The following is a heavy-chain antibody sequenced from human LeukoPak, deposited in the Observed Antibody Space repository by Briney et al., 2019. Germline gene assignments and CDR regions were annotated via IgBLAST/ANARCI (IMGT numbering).Heavy chain of an antibody. CDR3: ARDSLEYYDFWRGYTKSYYDYGMDV. V-gene: IGHV3-33*01. CDR1: GFTFSSYG. CDR2: IWYDGSNK. Sequence: GGSLRLSCGACGFTFSSYGMHWVREAPGKGLVWVGVIWYDGSNKYYADSVKGRFTISRDNCKNTLYLQMNSLIAEDTAVYYCARDSLEYYDFWRGYTKSYYDYGMDVWGQGTTVTVSS. J-gene: IGHJ6*02. D-gene: IGHD3-3*01.